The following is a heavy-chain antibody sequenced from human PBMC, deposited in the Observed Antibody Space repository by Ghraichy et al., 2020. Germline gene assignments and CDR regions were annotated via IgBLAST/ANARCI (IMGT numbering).Heavy chain of an antibody. V-gene: IGHV3-23*01. J-gene: IGHJ4*02. CDR2: ISGSGGST. CDR3: ATRHGFWSGFSDY. CDR1: GFTFASYA. D-gene: IGHD3-3*01. Sequence: GGSLRLSCAASGFTFASYAMTWVRQTPGKGLEWVSAISGSGGSTYYADSVKGRFTISRDNSKNTLDLQMNSLRAEDTAVYYCATRHGFWSGFSDYWGQGTLVTVSS.